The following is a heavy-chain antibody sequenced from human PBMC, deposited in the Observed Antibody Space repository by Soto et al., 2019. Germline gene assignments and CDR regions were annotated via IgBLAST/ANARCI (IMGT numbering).Heavy chain of an antibody. CDR2: IGSAGDT. V-gene: IGHV3-13*01. CDR3: TRKTPTNGMAF. CDR1: GFTLSGYD. Sequence: EVQLVESGGGLVQPGGSLRLSCAASGFTLSGYDIHWVRQATGKGLEWVSGIGSAGDTYYEASVKGRLTISRETATTSLSLQMNSLRVGDTAVYYCTRKTPTNGMAFWGQGKTVTVSS. D-gene: IGHD2-15*01. J-gene: IGHJ6*02.